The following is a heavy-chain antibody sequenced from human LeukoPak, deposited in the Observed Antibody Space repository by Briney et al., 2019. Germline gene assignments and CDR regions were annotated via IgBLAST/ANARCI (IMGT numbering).Heavy chain of an antibody. CDR3: TTAGTYYYGSGSSLESFDY. CDR2: IKSKTDGGTT. CDR1: GFTFSNAW. J-gene: IGHJ4*02. D-gene: IGHD3-10*01. V-gene: IGHV3-15*01. Sequence: GGSLRLSCAASGFTFSNAWMSWVRQAPGKGLEWVGRIKSKTDGGTTDYAAPVKGRFTISRDDSKNTPYLQMNSLKTEDTAVYYCTTAGTYYYGSGSSLESFDYWGQGTLVTVSS.